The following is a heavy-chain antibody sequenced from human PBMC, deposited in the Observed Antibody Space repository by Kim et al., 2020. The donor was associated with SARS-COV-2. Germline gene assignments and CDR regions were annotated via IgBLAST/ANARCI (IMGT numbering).Heavy chain of an antibody. D-gene: IGHD3-10*01. J-gene: IGHJ5*02. V-gene: IGHV3-33*01. CDR3: AAEGVYGSGNWFDP. Sequence: GGSLRLSCAASGFTFSSYGMHWVRQAPGKGLEWVAVIWYDGSNKYYADSVKGRFTISRDNSKNTLYLQMNSLRAEDTAVYYCAAEGVYGSGNWFDPWGQGTLVTVSS. CDR2: IWYDGSNK. CDR1: GFTFSSYG.